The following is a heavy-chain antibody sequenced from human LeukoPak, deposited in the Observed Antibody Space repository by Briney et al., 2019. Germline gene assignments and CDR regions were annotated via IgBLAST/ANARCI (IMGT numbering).Heavy chain of an antibody. V-gene: IGHV3-53*01. CDR1: GITVGTHS. J-gene: IGHJ1*01. D-gene: IGHD2-21*01. CDR2: IHSGGST. Sequence: PGGSLRLSCAASGITVGTHSMSRVRQFPGKGLEWVSFIHSGGSTYYADSVNGRSTISRDNSRNTLLLQMNSLRPEDTALYYCASAREYCGSAECYEYFQDWGQGTLVTVSS. CDR3: ASAREYCGSAECYEYFQD.